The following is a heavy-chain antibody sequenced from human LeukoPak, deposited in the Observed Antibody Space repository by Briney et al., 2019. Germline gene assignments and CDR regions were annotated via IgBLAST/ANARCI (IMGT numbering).Heavy chain of an antibody. J-gene: IGHJ4*02. Sequence: GRSLRLSCAASGFTFSSYGMHWVRQAPGKGLEWVAVIWYDGSNKYYADSVKGRCTISRDNSKNTLYLQMNSLRAEDTAVYYCAREVGATLDYWGQGTLVTVSS. CDR1: GFTFSSYG. CDR3: AREVGATLDY. V-gene: IGHV3-33*01. D-gene: IGHD1-26*01. CDR2: IWYDGSNK.